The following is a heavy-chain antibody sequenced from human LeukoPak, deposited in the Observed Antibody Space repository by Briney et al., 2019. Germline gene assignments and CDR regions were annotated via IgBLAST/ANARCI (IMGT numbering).Heavy chain of an antibody. V-gene: IGHV3-21*05. D-gene: IGHD1-1*01. Sequence: GGSLRLSCAASGFTFSSYNMNWVRQAPGKGLEWVSYISSSSSYIYYADSVKGRFTISRDNAKNSLYLQMNSLRAEDTAVYYCARGGPGTMDLDYWGQGTLVTVSS. CDR3: ARGGPGTMDLDY. CDR1: GFTFSSYN. CDR2: ISSSSSYI. J-gene: IGHJ4*02.